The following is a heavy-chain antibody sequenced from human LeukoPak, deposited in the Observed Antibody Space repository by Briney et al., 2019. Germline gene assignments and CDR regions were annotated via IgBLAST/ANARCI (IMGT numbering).Heavy chain of an antibody. V-gene: IGHV1-24*01. D-gene: IGHD3-3*01. CDR2: FDREDGVT. CDR1: GHTVTELS. J-gene: IGHJ6*02. Sequence: ASVKVSCKVSGHTVTELSMYWVRQAPGKGLEWMGGFDREDGVTLYAQKFQGRVTMTEDTSTVTAYMELSSLRSEDTAVYYCARNPDYDFWSGYRDYYYYYGMDVWGQGTTVTVSS. CDR3: ARNPDYDFWSGYRDYYYYYGMDV.